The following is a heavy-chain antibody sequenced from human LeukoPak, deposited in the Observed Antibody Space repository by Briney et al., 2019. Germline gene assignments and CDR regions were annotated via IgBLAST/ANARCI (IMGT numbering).Heavy chain of an antibody. Sequence: GGSLRLSCAASGFSFNAYAMSWVRQAPGEGLEWVSAISNTGGSTCYADSVKGRFTISRDKSKNTLSLQMNSLRAEDTAVYYCAQQVGYCSSGSCYFTYWGQGTLVTVSS. D-gene: IGHD2-15*01. CDR2: ISNTGGST. CDR1: GFSFNAYA. CDR3: AQQVGYCSSGSCYFTY. J-gene: IGHJ1*01. V-gene: IGHV3-23*01.